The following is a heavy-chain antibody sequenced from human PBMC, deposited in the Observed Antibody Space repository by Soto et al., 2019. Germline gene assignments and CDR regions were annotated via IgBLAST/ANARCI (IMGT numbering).Heavy chain of an antibody. CDR2: IYWDDDK. CDR3: VQSRCGGDCLQSYSSHSYYGLDV. CDR1: GFSLSTTGVG. V-gene: IGHV2-5*02. J-gene: IGHJ6*02. Sequence: QITLKESGPTLVKPTQTLTLTCSFSGFSLSTTGVGVGWIRQHPGKALEGLEFIYWDDDKRYNPSLNSRLTITKDTSKNQVVLAMTNMDPVDTATYYCVQSRCGGDCLQSYSSHSYYGLDVWGQGTTVTVSS. D-gene: IGHD2-21*02.